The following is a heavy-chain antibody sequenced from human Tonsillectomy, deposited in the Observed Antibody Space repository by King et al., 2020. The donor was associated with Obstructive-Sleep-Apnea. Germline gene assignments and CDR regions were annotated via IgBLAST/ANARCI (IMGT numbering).Heavy chain of an antibody. CDR3: ARDLGYSYGIDY. D-gene: IGHD5-18*01. CDR1: GDSISTYY. J-gene: IGHJ4*02. Sequence: VQLQESGPGLVKPSETLSLTCTVSGDSISTYYWSWIRQPPGKGLEWIGYIYYCGSTSYNASPKSRVTISVDTSKNQFSLKLRSVTAADTAVYYCARDLGYSYGIDYWGQGTLVTVSS. V-gene: IGHV4-59*01. CDR2: IYYCGST.